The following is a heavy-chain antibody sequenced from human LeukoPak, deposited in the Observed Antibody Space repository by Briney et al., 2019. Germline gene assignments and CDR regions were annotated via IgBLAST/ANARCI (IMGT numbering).Heavy chain of an antibody. CDR1: GFTFTHYW. V-gene: IGHV3-48*04. CDR3: ARDRVGGRYYYGMDV. CDR2: IISSSSTI. J-gene: IGHJ6*02. Sequence: GGSLRLSCRVSGFTFTHYWMHWVRQAPGKGLEWISYIISSSSTIYYADSVKGRFTISRDNAKNSLYLQMNSLRADDTAVYYCARDRVGGRYYYGMDVWGLGTTVTVSS. D-gene: IGHD3-16*01.